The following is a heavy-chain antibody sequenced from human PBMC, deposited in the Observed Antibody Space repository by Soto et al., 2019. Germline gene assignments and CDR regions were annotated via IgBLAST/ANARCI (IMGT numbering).Heavy chain of an antibody. CDR3: ARERYSYGRYFDF. V-gene: IGHV3-30*09. Sequence: SCKASGYTFTSYYMNWVRQTPGKGLDWVAFISSDGKKKHYAGSVEGRFAISRDNSKNVLFLQMTSLRHEDTAIYYCARERYSYGRYFDFWGHGTPVTVSS. CDR1: GYTFTSYY. D-gene: IGHD1-26*01. J-gene: IGHJ4*01. CDR2: ISSDGKKK.